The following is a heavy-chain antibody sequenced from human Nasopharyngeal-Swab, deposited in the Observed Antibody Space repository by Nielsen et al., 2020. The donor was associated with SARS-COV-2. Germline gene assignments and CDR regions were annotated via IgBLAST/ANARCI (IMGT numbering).Heavy chain of an antibody. CDR1: GFTFSSYG. J-gene: IGHJ4*02. CDR2: ISYDGSNK. CDR3: AKVLSSGWHYFDY. Sequence: GESLKISCAASGFTFSSYGMHWVRQAPGKGLEWVAVISYDGSNKYYADSVKGRLTISRDNSKNTLYLQMNSLRAEDTAVYYCAKVLSSGWHYFDYWGQGTLVTVSS. D-gene: IGHD6-19*01. V-gene: IGHV3-30*18.